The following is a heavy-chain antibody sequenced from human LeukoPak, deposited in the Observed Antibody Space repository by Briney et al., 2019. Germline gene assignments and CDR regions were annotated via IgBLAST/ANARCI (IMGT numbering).Heavy chain of an antibody. CDR1: GFSFSSYA. J-gene: IGHJ6*02. Sequence: GGSLRLSCAASGFSFSSYAMSWVRQAPGKGLEWVSAISGSGSSTYYADSVKGRFTISRDNSKDVLYLQMNSLRAEDTAVYYCAKVGSTIPYYYGMDVWGQGTTVTVSS. D-gene: IGHD5/OR15-5a*01. CDR3: AKVGSTIPYYYGMDV. V-gene: IGHV3-23*01. CDR2: ISGSGSST.